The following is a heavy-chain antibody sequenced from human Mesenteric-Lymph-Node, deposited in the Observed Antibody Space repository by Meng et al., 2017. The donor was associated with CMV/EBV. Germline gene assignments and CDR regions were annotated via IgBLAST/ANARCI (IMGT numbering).Heavy chain of an antibody. Sequence: ASVKVSCKASGYTFTSYDINWVRQATGQGLEWMGWMNPNSGNTGYAQKFQGRVTMTRNTSISTAYMELSRLRSDDTAVYYCARTQGVTMVRGVIGNWGQGTLVTVSS. J-gene: IGHJ4*02. CDR1: GYTFTSYD. D-gene: IGHD3-10*01. CDR3: ARTQGVTMVRGVIGN. CDR2: MNPNSGNT. V-gene: IGHV1-8*01.